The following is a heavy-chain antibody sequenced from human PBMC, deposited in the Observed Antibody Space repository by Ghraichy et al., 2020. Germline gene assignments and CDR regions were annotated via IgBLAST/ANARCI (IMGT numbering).Heavy chain of an antibody. CDR3: ARGGPYYYGSGSQYNWFDP. Sequence: ASVKVSCKASGYTFTGYYMHWVRQAPGQGLEWMGWINPNSGGTNYAQKFQGRVTMTRDTSISTAYMELSRLRSDDTAVYYCARGGPYYYGSGSQYNWFDPWGQGTLVTVSS. D-gene: IGHD3-10*01. V-gene: IGHV1-2*02. CDR2: INPNSGGT. CDR1: GYTFTGYY. J-gene: IGHJ5*02.